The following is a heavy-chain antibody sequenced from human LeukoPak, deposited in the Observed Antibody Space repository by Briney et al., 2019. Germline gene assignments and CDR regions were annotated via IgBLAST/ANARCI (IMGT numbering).Heavy chain of an antibody. CDR1: GFTLSSYY. CDR3: ARGPSGFDY. D-gene: IGHD3-10*01. V-gene: IGHV3-53*01. CDR2: IYSGGST. Sequence: SGGSLRLSCAASGFTLSSYYMSWVRQAPGKGLEWVSLIYSGGSTYYSDSVKGRFTISRDNSKNTLYLQMNSLRAEDTAVYYCARGPSGFDYWGQGTLVTVSS. J-gene: IGHJ4*02.